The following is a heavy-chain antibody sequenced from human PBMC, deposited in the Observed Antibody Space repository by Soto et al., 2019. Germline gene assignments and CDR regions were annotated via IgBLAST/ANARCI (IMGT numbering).Heavy chain of an antibody. V-gene: IGHV4-38-2*02. CDR3: ARAGMYNWNRNWFDP. J-gene: IGHJ5*02. Sequence: SETLSLTCSVSNYFISSGYYWGWIRQRPGKEPEWIASIYHSGRSFYNPSLQSRVTISVDTLKNQFSLRLTSVTAVDTAVYYCARAGMYNWNRNWFDPWGQGTMVTVSS. CDR1: NYFISSGYY. D-gene: IGHD1-20*01. CDR2: IYHSGRS.